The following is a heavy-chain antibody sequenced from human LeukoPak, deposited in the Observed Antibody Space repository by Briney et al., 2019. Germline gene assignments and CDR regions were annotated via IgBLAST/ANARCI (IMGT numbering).Heavy chain of an antibody. D-gene: IGHD2-2*01. CDR1: GGSISSGGYY. J-gene: IGHJ4*02. Sequence: SQTLSLTCTVSGGSISSGGYYWSWIRQPPGKGLEWIGYIYHSGSTYYNPSLKSRVTISVDRSKNQFSLKLSSVTAADTAVYYCARLISAYCSSTSCRDYWGQGTLVTVSS. CDR3: ARLISAYCSSTSCRDY. CDR2: IYHSGST. V-gene: IGHV4-30-2*01.